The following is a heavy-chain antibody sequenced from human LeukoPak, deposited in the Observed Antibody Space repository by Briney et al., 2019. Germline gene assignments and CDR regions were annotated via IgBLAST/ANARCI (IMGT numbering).Heavy chain of an antibody. D-gene: IGHD3-22*01. CDR2: INWSGVST. CDR1: GFTFDDYA. Sequence: QAGGSLRLSCAASGFTFDDYAMHLVRQGPGKGLEWVSLINWSGVSTYYADSVKGRFTISRDNSKNSLYLQMNTLRPEDTALYYCAKDSDSSGFFEPPDYWGPGTLVTVSS. CDR3: AKDSDSSGFFEPPDY. V-gene: IGHV3-43D*03. J-gene: IGHJ4*02.